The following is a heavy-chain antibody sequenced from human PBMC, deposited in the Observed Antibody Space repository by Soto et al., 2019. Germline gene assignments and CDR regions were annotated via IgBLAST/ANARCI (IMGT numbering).Heavy chain of an antibody. CDR2: IYYSGST. V-gene: IGHV4-59*01. J-gene: IGHJ6*03. D-gene: IGHD3-9*01. Sequence: SETLSLTCTVSGGSISSYYWSWIRQPPGKGLEWIGYIYYSGSTNYNPSLKSRVTISVDTSKNQFSLKLSSVTAADTAVYYCARFRYFDWLFLEGWGKGTTVTVS. CDR1: GGSISSYY. CDR3: ARFRYFDWLFLEG.